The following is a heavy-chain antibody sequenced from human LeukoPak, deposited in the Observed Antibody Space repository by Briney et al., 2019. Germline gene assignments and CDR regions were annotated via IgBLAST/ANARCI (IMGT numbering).Heavy chain of an antibody. Sequence: GGSLRLSCAASGFTFSSYAMTWVRQAPGKGLEWVSAISGSGVSTYYADSVKGRFTISRDNSKNALYLQMNSPRAEDTAVYYCAKDGRYYYDSSGYQFDYWGQGTLVTVSS. CDR2: ISGSGVST. V-gene: IGHV3-23*01. D-gene: IGHD3-22*01. CDR1: GFTFSSYA. J-gene: IGHJ4*02. CDR3: AKDGRYYYDSSGYQFDY.